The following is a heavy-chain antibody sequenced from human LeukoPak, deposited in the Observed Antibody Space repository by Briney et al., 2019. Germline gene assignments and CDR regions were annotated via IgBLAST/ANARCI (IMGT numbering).Heavy chain of an antibody. CDR2: IYTSGST. CDR3: ARGEYYYDSSGYDLNY. CDR1: GGSFSGYY. J-gene: IGHJ4*02. Sequence: PSETLSLTCAVYGGSFSGYYWSWIRQPPGKGLEWIGRIYTSGSTNYNPSLKSRVTMSVDTSKNQFSLKLSSVTAADTAVYYCARGEYYYDSSGYDLNYWGQGTLVTVSS. V-gene: IGHV4-59*10. D-gene: IGHD3-22*01.